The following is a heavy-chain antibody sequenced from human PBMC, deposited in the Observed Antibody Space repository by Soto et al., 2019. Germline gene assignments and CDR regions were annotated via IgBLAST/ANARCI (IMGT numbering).Heavy chain of an antibody. V-gene: IGHV4-31*03. CDR2: IYYSGST. J-gene: IGHJ4*02. CDR1: GGSISSGGYY. D-gene: IGHD3-16*01. Sequence: QVQLQESGPGLVKPSQTLSLTCTVSGGSISSGGYYWSWIRQHPGKGLEWIGYIYYSGSTYYNPSLSSRVTVSVDTSKNPFSLKLSSVTAADTAVYYCAREGGRTSFDYWGQGTLVTVSS. CDR3: AREGGRTSFDY.